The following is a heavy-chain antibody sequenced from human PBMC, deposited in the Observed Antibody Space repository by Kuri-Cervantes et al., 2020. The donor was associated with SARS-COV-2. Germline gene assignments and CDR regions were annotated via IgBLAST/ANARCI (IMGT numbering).Heavy chain of an antibody. CDR1: GFMFSRYW. D-gene: IGHD5-12*01. Sequence: ETLSLTCAASGFMFSRYWMSWVRQAPGKGLEWVANINEDGSEKYYVDSVKGRFTISRDNAKNSLYLQMNSLRDEDTAVYYCARDANYGSRLPRKFDYWGQGTLVTVSS. J-gene: IGHJ4*02. CDR3: ARDANYGSRLPRKFDY. CDR2: INEDGSEK. V-gene: IGHV3-7*01.